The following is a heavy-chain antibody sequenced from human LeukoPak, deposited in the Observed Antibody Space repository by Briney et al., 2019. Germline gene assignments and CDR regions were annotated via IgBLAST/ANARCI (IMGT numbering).Heavy chain of an antibody. V-gene: IGHV4-59*11. CDR2: ISYIGST. CDR1: TDSFSRHY. CDR3: ARDLVTVTKGFDI. J-gene: IGHJ3*02. D-gene: IGHD4-17*01. Sequence: PSETLSLTCAVSTDSFSRHYWTWIRQPPGKGLEWIGYISYIGSTNYNPSLKSRVTISIDTSKNQFSLKLSSVTAADTAVYYCARDLVTVTKGFDIWGQGTMVSVSS.